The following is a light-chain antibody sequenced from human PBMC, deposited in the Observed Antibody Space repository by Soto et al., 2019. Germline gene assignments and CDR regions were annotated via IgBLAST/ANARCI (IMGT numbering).Light chain of an antibody. V-gene: IGLV2-14*03. Sequence: QSVLTQPASVSGSPGQSITISCTGTSSDVGGYNSVSWYQHHPGKAPKLMIYNVYNRPSGVFHRFSGSKSGSTASLTISGLQAEDEADYYCSSYTYSSTYLFGTGTKVT. CDR1: SSDVGGYNS. CDR3: SSYTYSSTYL. CDR2: NVY. J-gene: IGLJ1*01.